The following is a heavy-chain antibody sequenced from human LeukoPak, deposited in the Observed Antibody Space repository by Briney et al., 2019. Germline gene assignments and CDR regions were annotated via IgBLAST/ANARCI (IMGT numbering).Heavy chain of an antibody. CDR1: GFTFSNNW. CDR2: ISLRGLT. D-gene: IGHD1-26*01. Sequence: GSLRLSCAASGFTFSNNWMHCVRQPPGQGLEWIGEISLRGLTNYNPSLRSRLTMPLDESKNQVSLNLTSVTAADTAVYYCSRESGPFSPFGFWGQGTLVSVHS. J-gene: IGHJ4*02. CDR3: SRESGPFSPFGF. V-gene: IGHV4-4*02.